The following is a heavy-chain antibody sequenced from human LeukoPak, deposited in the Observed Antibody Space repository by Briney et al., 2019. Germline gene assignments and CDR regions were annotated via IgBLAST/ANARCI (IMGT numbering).Heavy chain of an antibody. J-gene: IGHJ4*02. CDR2: INAKTGRA. CDR3: AREVLRFDY. CDR1: GYTFNSVS. Sequence: ASVKVSCKASGYTFNSVSITWVRQAPGQGLEWLGWINAKTGRAFYAQGFTGRFVLSLDTSVSTTYLEISSLKAEDTAIYYCAREVLRFDYWGQGTLVTVSS. V-gene: IGHV7-4-1*02.